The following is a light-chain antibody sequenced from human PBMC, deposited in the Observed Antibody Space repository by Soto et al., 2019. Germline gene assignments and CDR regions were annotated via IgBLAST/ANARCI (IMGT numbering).Light chain of an antibody. CDR2: AAS. V-gene: IGKV1-39*01. CDR1: QSISSY. Sequence: DIQMTQSPSSLSASVGDRVTITCRASQSISSYLNWYQQKPGKAPKLLIYAASSLQSGVPSRFRGSGSGTDFTLTISSLQPEDYATYYCQQSYSTPPLTFGQGTKVEIK. CDR3: QQSYSTPPLT. J-gene: IGKJ1*01.